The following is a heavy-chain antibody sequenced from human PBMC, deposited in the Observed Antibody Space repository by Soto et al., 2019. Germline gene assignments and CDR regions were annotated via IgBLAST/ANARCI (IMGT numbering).Heavy chain of an antibody. V-gene: IGHV3-7*05. CDR1: GFTFSSYW. D-gene: IGHD3-22*01. J-gene: IGHJ4*02. Sequence: GGSLRLSCAASGFTFSSYWMSWVRQAPGKGLEWVANIKQDGSEKYYVDSVKGRFTISRDNAENSLYLQMNSLRAEDTAVYYCAREASHYYDSSGYYSYFDYWGQGTLVTVSS. CDR2: IKQDGSEK. CDR3: AREASHYYDSSGYYSYFDY.